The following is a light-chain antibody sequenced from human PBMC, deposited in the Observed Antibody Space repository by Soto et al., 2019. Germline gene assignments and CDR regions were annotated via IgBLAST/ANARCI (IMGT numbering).Light chain of an antibody. J-gene: IGKJ1*01. CDR2: GAS. Sequence: DIVLTQSPSTLSLSAGERATLSCRASQSVSSNLAWYQQKPGQAPRLLIYGASTRATGIPARFSGSGSGTEFTLTISSLQPEDFAAYYCQQYNNWPWTVGQGTQVEI. CDR3: QQYNNWPWT. CDR1: QSVSSN. V-gene: IGKV3-15*01.